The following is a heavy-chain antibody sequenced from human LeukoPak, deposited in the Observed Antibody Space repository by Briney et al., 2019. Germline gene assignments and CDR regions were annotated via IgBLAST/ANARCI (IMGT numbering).Heavy chain of an antibody. Sequence: PSETLSLTCAVYGGSFSRYYWTWIRQPPGKGLEWIAEIHHSGSINYNPSLKSRVTISVDKAKNQFSLNLNSVTAADTAVYYCARGGDRSFDYWGQGTLVTVSS. CDR1: GGSFSRYY. CDR3: ARGGDRSFDY. CDR2: IHHSGSI. V-gene: IGHV4-34*01. D-gene: IGHD3-10*01. J-gene: IGHJ4*02.